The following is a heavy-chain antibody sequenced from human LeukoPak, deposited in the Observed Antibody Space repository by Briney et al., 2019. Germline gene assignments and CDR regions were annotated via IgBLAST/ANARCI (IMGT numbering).Heavy chain of an antibody. D-gene: IGHD3-22*01. V-gene: IGHV4-59*12. CDR1: GDSISSYY. CDR3: ARDLDYYDSTWFDP. Sequence: SETLSLTCTVSGDSISSYYCSWIRQPPGKGLEWIGYIYYSGSTSYNPSLKSRVTISVDTSKKQFSLKLSSVTAADTAVYYCARDLDYYDSTWFDPWGQGTLVTVSS. J-gene: IGHJ5*02. CDR2: IYYSGST.